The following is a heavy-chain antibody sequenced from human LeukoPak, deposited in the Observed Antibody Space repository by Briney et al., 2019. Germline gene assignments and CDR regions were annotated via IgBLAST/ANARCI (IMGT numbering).Heavy chain of an antibody. CDR2: ISSSGSTI. J-gene: IGHJ4*02. Sequence: GGSLGLSCAASGFTFSDYYMSWIRQAPGKGLEWVSYISSSGSTIYYADSVKGRFTISRDNAKNSLYLQMNSLRAEDTAVYYCAGAPERYTFDYWGQGTLVTVSS. V-gene: IGHV3-11*01. CDR1: GFTFSDYY. D-gene: IGHD2-2*02. CDR3: AGAPERYTFDY.